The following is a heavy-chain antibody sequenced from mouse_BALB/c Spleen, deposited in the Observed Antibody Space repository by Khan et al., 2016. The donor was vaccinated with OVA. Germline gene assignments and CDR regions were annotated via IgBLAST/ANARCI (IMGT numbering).Heavy chain of an antibody. CDR1: GYTFTSYW. J-gene: IGHJ2*01. Sequence: QVQLQQSGAELAKPGASVKMSCKASGYTFTSYWMHWVKQRPGQGLEWIGYINPSAGYTDYNQKFKDKATLTADKSSSTAYMQMNSLTSEDSAIYYCARDRIDYRGQGTTRTVSS. CDR2: INPSAGYT. CDR3: ARDRIDY. V-gene: IGHV1-7*01.